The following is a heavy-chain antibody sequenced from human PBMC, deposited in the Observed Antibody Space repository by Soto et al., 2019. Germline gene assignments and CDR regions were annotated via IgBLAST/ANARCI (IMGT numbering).Heavy chain of an antibody. J-gene: IGHJ6*02. CDR3: ARNGTYSSSLSQYSGMDV. V-gene: IGHV1-69*01. Sequence: QVRLVQSGAEVKEPGSSVRVSCKASGGTFDNFIMNWVRQTPGQGLEWMGGIVPMLGTPTYAEKFKGRVTISATGSTSTMYMEVTSLRSEDTAIYYCARNGTYSSSLSQYSGMDVWGQGTTVTVSS. CDR1: GGTFDNFI. D-gene: IGHD1-26*01. CDR2: IVPMLGTP.